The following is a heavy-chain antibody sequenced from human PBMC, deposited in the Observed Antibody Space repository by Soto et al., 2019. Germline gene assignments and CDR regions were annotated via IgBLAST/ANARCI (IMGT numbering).Heavy chain of an antibody. Sequence: GGSLRLSCAASGITFSDYAMSWVRQAPGRGLEWLSTISASGGNKYFADSVKGRFTISRDNSKNTLYLQMNSLRGEDTAVYYCAKSPPETWPQYDYWGQGTLVTVSS. J-gene: IGHJ4*02. V-gene: IGHV3-23*01. CDR3: AKSPPETWPQYDY. CDR1: GITFSDYA. CDR2: ISASGGNK.